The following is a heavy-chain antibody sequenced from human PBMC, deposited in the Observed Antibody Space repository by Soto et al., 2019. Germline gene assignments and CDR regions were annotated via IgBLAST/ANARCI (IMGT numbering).Heavy chain of an antibody. CDR3: ARAYYDFSGDYYYGMDV. J-gene: IGHJ6*02. D-gene: IGHD3-3*01. V-gene: IGHV4-30-4*01. Sequence: SETLSLTCTVSGGSISSGDYYWSWIRQHQGKGLEWIGYIYYSGSTYYNPSLKSRVTISVDTSKNQFSLKLSSVTAADTAVYYCARAYYDFSGDYYYGMDVWGQGTTVTVSS. CDR2: IYYSGST. CDR1: GGSISSGDYY.